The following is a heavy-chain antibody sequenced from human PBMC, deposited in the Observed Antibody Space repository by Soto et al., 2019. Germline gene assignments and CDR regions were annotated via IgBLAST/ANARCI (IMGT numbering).Heavy chain of an antibody. J-gene: IGHJ3*02. Sequence: GGSLRLSCAASGFTFSDYYMSWIRQAPGKGLEWVSSISGSSAYIYYADSMKGRFTISRDNAKNSLYLQMNSLRAEDTAVYYYAGQKDAFHIWGQGTMVTVSS. V-gene: IGHV3-11*06. CDR2: ISGSSAYI. CDR1: GFTFSDYY. CDR3: AGQKDAFHI.